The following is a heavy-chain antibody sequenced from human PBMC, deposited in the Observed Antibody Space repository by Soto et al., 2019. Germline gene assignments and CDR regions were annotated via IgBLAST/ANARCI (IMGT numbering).Heavy chain of an antibody. D-gene: IGHD2-8*01. V-gene: IGHV3-30-3*01. CDR1: GFTFSSYA. CDR3: ARGLSLYCTNGVCSTRAPFDY. CDR2: ISYDGSNK. Sequence: QVQLVESGGGVVQPGRSLRLSCAASGFTFSSYAMHWVRQAPGKGLEWVAVISYDGSNKYYADSVKGRFTISRDNSKNTLYLKMNSLRAEDTAVYYCARGLSLYCTNGVCSTRAPFDYWGQGTLVTVSS. J-gene: IGHJ4*02.